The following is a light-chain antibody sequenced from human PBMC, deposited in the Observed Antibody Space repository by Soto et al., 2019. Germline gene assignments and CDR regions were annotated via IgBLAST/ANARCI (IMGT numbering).Light chain of an antibody. Sequence: EILLTQSQTTLSVSPGERATLSCRASQSVSSNLAWYQQKPGHAPRLLIYGASNRATGIPDRFSGSGSGTEFTLTISRLQSEDFAVYYCQQYNNWPPITFGQGTRLDI. CDR1: QSVSSN. J-gene: IGKJ5*01. CDR3: QQYNNWPPIT. CDR2: GAS. V-gene: IGKV3-15*01.